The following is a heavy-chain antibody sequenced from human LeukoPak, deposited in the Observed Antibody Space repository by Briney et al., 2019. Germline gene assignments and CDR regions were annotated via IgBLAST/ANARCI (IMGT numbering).Heavy chain of an antibody. CDR3: ARDDSSGPYRGYYYGMDV. J-gene: IGHJ6*02. V-gene: IGHV1-2*02. CDR1: GYTFTGYY. Sequence: ASVKVSFKASGYTFTGYYMHWVRQAPGQGLEWMGWINPNSGGTNYAQKFQGRVTMTRDTSISTAYMELSRLRSDDTAVYYCARDDSSGPYRGYYYGMDVWGQGTTVTVSS. CDR2: INPNSGGT. D-gene: IGHD6-19*01.